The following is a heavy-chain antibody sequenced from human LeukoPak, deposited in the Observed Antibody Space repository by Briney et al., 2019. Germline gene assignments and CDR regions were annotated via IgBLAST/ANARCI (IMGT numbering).Heavy chain of an antibody. V-gene: IGHV1-18*01. D-gene: IGHD1-1*01. CDR3: ARDPKLEGAFDI. CDR1: GYTFTRYG. CDR2: ISAYNDNT. Sequence: ASVKVSCKASGYTFTRYGISWVGQAPGQGLEWMGWISAYNDNTNYAQNLQGRVTMIPDTSTSTAYMELSSLRSGDTAVYYCARDPKLEGAFDIWGQGTMVTVSA. J-gene: IGHJ3*02.